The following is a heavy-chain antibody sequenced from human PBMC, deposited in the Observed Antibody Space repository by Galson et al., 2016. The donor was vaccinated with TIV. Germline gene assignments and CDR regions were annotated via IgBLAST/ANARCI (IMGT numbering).Heavy chain of an antibody. CDR2: IYYSGST. CDR3: AREGGYNYGYYFDY. V-gene: IGHV4-39*07. J-gene: IGHJ4*02. D-gene: IGHD3-16*01. CDR1: YGSISSTTSY. Sequence: ETLSLTCTVSYGSISSTTSYWAWIRQPPGKGLEWIGSIYYSGSTDYNPSLKSRVTMSVDTSKNQFSLKLSSVTVADTDVYYCAREGGYNYGYYFDYWGQGILVTVSS.